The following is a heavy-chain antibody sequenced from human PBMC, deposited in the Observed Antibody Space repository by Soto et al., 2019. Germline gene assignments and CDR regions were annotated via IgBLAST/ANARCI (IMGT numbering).Heavy chain of an antibody. D-gene: IGHD3-10*01. Sequence: ASVKVSCKASGYTFTYCSLHWLQQAPGQGLEWMGIINPSGGSTSYAQKFQGRVTMTRDTSTSTVYMELSSLRSEDTAVYYCAREHYGNSAWFEPWGQGNLVTVS. V-gene: IGHV1-46*01. J-gene: IGHJ5*02. CDR2: INPSGGST. CDR1: GYTFTYCS. CDR3: AREHYGNSAWFEP.